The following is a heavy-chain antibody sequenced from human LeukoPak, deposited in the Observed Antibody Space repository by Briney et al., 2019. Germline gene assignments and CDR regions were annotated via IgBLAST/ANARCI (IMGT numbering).Heavy chain of an antibody. J-gene: IGHJ5*02. CDR2: ISRRSTYI. CDR1: GFTVSNYT. CDR3: ARAQVGYNWFDP. V-gene: IGHV3-21*01. D-gene: IGHD1-26*01. Sequence: GGSLRLSCAASGFTVSNYTINWVRQPPGKGLEWVSSISRRSTYIYYADSVEGRFTISKDNAKNSLYLQMDSLRAEDTAVYYCARAQVGYNWFDPWGQGTLVTVSS.